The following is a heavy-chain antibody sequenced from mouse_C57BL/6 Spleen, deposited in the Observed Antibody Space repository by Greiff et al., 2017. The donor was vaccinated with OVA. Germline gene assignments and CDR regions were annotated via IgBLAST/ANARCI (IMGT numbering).Heavy chain of an antibody. CDR1: GYTFTDYY. CDR3: AHLGDYDYDDGFAY. J-gene: IGHJ3*01. V-gene: IGHV1-19*01. D-gene: IGHD2-4*01. CDR2: INPYNGGT. Sequence: EVKLMESGPVLVKPGASVKMSCKASGYTFTDYYMNWVKQSHGKSLEWIGVINPYNGGTSYNQKFKGKATLTVDKSSSTAYMELNSLTSEDSAVYYCAHLGDYDYDDGFAYWGQGTLVTVSA.